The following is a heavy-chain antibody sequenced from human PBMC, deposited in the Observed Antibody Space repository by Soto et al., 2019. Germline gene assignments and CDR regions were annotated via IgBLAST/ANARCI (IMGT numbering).Heavy chain of an antibody. CDR1: GNTFSTDY. CDR3: ARTILIGPHTVFAY. D-gene: IGHD3-16*02. J-gene: IGHJ4*02. CDR2: INPTGDSP. V-gene: IGHV1-46*04. Sequence: QVQLVQSGAEVKKPGASVRVSCTASGNTFSTDYMHWIRQAPGQGLEWMGVINPTGDSPSYAQKLQGRIQMTGATSQTTYLELSSLTSEDTAGYFCARTILIGPHTVFAYWGQGSGVTVSS.